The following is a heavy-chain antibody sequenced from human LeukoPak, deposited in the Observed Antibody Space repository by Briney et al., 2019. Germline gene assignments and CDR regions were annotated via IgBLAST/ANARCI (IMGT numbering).Heavy chain of an antibody. D-gene: IGHD6-13*01. J-gene: IGHJ6*02. V-gene: IGHV1-69*13. Sequence: SVKVSCKASGGTFSSYAISWVRQAPGQGLEWMGGIIPIFGTANYAQKFQGRVTITADESTSTAYMELSSLRSGDTPVYNRARAPVAAGGMYYYYYGMDVWGQGTTVTVSS. CDR1: GGTFSSYA. CDR3: ARAPVAAGGMYYYYYGMDV. CDR2: IIPIFGTA.